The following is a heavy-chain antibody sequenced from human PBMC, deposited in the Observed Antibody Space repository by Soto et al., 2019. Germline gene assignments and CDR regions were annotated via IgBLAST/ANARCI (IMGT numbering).Heavy chain of an antibody. CDR1: GGSISSYY. J-gene: IGHJ3*02. CDR3: ARRPSDWNDQAFDI. D-gene: IGHD1-1*01. Sequence: SETLSLTCTVSGGSISSYYWSWIRQPPGKGLEWIGYIYYSGSTNYNPSLKSRVTISVDTSKNQFSLKLSSVTAADTAVYYCARRPSDWNDQAFDIWGQGTMVTVSS. V-gene: IGHV4-59*08. CDR2: IYYSGST.